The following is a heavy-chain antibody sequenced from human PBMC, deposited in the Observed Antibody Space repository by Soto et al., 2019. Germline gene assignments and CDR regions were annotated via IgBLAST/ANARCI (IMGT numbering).Heavy chain of an antibody. J-gene: IGHJ4*02. CDR1: GFTFSDYG. CDR3: ARDPVRWVILYTDY. Sequence: QVQLVESGGGVVQPGRSLRLSWAASGFTFSDYGMHWVRQAPGKGLEWVAIISYNGNNKDSADSVKGRFTISRDNSKSALDLQMNTLRPEETGVYYCARDPVRWVILYTDYWGQGTLVTVSS. CDR2: ISYNGNNK. V-gene: IGHV3-30*03. D-gene: IGHD2-8*01.